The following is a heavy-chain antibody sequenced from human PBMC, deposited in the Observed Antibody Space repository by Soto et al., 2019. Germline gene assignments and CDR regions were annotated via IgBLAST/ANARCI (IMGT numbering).Heavy chain of an antibody. D-gene: IGHD3-22*01. CDR3: ARGLSYYDSSGYSDAFDI. CDR2: VYNSGST. J-gene: IGHJ3*02. CDR1: GGSISSNY. V-gene: IGHV4-59*01. Sequence: KPSETLSLTCTVSGGSISSNYWTWIRQPPGKGLEWIGYVYNSGSTNYNPSLKSRVTISEDTSKSQFSLKVNSMTAADTAVYYCARGLSYYDSSGYSDAFDIWGQGTLVTV.